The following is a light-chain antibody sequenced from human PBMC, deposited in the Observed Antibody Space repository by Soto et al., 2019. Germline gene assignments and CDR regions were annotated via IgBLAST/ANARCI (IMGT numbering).Light chain of an antibody. Sequence: EVVLTQSPVTLSLSPGESATLSCRASQSFRGLLAWYQQKPGQAPRLLIYDAYNRATGIPPRFSGSGSGTDFTLTISSLEPEDFAVYYCQQTSNWPPITFGQGTRLEIK. J-gene: IGKJ5*01. V-gene: IGKV3-11*01. CDR2: DAY. CDR1: QSFRGL. CDR3: QQTSNWPPIT.